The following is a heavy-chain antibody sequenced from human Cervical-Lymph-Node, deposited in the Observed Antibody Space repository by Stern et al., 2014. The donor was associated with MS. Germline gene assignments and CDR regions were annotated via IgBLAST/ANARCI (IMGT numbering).Heavy chain of an antibody. CDR3: ARDGDSSMLGLDV. D-gene: IGHD4-17*01. CDR1: GGTLSDYG. Sequence: VQLVQSGAEVKKPGSSVKVSCKDSGGTLSDYGISWARQAPGQGLAWMGGLIPMFGKENYQQQFQGRDTITAHDSKNTSYTDLGSLTSEDTAVYYCARDGDSSMLGLDVWGQGTTVTVSS. V-gene: IGHV1-69*12. J-gene: IGHJ6*02. CDR2: LIPMFGKE.